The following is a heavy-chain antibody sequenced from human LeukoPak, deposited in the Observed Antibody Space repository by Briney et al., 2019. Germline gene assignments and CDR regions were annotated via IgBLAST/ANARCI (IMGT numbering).Heavy chain of an antibody. J-gene: IGHJ4*02. Sequence: ASVKVSCKASGYTFTGSYMHWVRQAPGQGLEWMGWINPNSGGTNYAQKFQGRVTMTRDTSISTAYMELSRLRSDDTAVYYCARVIRERHDSSSWSSFDYWGQGTLVTVSS. CDR3: ARVIRERHDSSSWSSFDY. V-gene: IGHV1-2*02. CDR1: GYTFTGSY. CDR2: INPNSGGT. D-gene: IGHD6-13*01.